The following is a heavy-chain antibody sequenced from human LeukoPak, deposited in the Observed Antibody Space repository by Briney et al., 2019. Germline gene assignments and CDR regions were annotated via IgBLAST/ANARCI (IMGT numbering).Heavy chain of an antibody. Sequence: ASVKVSCKASGYTFTGYYMHWVRQAPGQGLEWMGWINPNSGGTNYAQKFQGRVTITADESTSTAYMELSSLRSEDTAVYYCARHTAQDRWGQGTMVTVSS. CDR2: INPNSGGT. V-gene: IGHV1-2*02. CDR3: ARHTAQDR. J-gene: IGHJ3*01. CDR1: GYTFTGYY. D-gene: IGHD5-18*01.